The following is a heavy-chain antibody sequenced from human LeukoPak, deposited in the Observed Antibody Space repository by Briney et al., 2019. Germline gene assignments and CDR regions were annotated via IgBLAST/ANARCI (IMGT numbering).Heavy chain of an antibody. Sequence: SETLSLTCTVSGGSFNSVSSSTACWGRIREPPGKGLEWIGNIYYTGSTYYNPSLKSRVTMSVDTSKNQFSLKVSSVTAADTAVYYCARLSKGRYFDYIFDYWGQGTLVTVSS. J-gene: IGHJ4*02. D-gene: IGHD3-9*01. V-gene: IGHV4-39*01. CDR1: GGSFNSVSSSTAC. CDR2: IYYTGST. CDR3: ARLSKGRYFDYIFDY.